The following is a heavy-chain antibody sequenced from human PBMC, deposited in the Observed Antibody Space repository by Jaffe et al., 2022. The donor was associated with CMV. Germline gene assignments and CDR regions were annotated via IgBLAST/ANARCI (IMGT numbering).Heavy chain of an antibody. CDR2: IRTKANNYAT. Sequence: DVQLVESGGGLVQSGGSLKLSCAASGFTFSGSAMHWVRQSPEKGLEWVGRIRTKANNYATEYGAPLKGRFTISRDDSKSTAYLQMNSLRPEDTAVYYCAKQTTAVAAAAMVGNWGQGVLVTVSS. CDR3: AKQTTAVAAAAMVGN. CDR1: GFTFSGSA. D-gene: IGHD2-2*01. J-gene: IGHJ4*02. V-gene: IGHV3-73*01.